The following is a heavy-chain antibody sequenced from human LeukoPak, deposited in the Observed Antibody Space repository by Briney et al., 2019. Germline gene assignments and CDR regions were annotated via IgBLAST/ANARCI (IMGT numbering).Heavy chain of an antibody. D-gene: IGHD6-13*01. CDR3: ARDLAARTPGGWFDP. Sequence: GGSLRLSCAASGFTFSSYGMHWVRQAPGKGLEWVAVIWYDGSSKYYADSVKGRFTISRDNSKNTLYLQMNSLRAEDMAVYYCARDLAARTPGGWFDPWGQGTLVTVSS. CDR1: GFTFSSYG. CDR2: IWYDGSSK. J-gene: IGHJ5*02. V-gene: IGHV3-33*01.